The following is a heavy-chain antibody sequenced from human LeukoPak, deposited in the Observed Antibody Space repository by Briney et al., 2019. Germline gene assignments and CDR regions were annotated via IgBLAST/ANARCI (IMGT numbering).Heavy chain of an antibody. CDR3: ASHFSSSSGYFDY. CDR2: ISSSGSTI. V-gene: IGHV3-48*04. CDR1: GFTFSRYS. D-gene: IGHD6-6*01. Sequence: GGSLRLSCGASGFTFSRYSMNWVRQAPGKGLEWVSYISSSGSTIYYADSVKGRFTISRDNAKNSLYLQMNSLRAEDTAVYYCASHFSSSSGYFDYWGQGTLVTVSS. J-gene: IGHJ4*02.